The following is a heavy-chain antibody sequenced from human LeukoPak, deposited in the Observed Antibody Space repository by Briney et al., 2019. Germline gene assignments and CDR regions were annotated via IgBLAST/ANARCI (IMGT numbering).Heavy chain of an antibody. V-gene: IGHV3-21*01. Sequence: GGSLRLSCAASGFTFSNYWMNWVRQAPGKGLEWVSSVSSSSSYIYYADSVKGRFTISRDNAKNSLYLQMNSLRDEDTAVYYCANLGPPGRDHYLESWGQGTLVTVSS. CDR2: VSSSSSYI. CDR1: GFTFSNYW. CDR3: ANLGPPGRDHYLES. J-gene: IGHJ4*02. D-gene: IGHD5-24*01.